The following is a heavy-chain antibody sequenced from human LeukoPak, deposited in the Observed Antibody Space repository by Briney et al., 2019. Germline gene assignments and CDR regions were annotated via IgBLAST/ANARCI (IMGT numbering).Heavy chain of an antibody. J-gene: IGHJ4*02. CDR2: FQTGGST. Sequence: SETLSLTCTVSGGSISNYFWSWIRQPAGEGLEWIGRFQTGGSTNYNPSLKSRVTISVDTSKNQFSLKLSSVTAADTAVYYCARGSTWVYFFDYWGQGTLVTVSS. CDR3: ARGSTWVYFFDY. CDR1: GGSISNYF. D-gene: IGHD6-13*01. V-gene: IGHV4-4*07.